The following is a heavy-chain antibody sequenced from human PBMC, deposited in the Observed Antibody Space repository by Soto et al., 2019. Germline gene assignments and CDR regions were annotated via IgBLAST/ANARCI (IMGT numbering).Heavy chain of an antibody. CDR3: ARYCSGGTCYDRIDY. Sequence: SETLSLTCAVSGGSIDSAGSYWSWIRQIPGRGLEWIGRIYHGGTTDYNPSLKSRITMSVDTSKNQFSLELNSVTAADTAVYYCARYCSGGTCYDRIDYWGQGTLVTVSS. CDR2: IYHGGTT. J-gene: IGHJ4*02. V-gene: IGHV4-31*11. CDR1: GGSIDSAGSY. D-gene: IGHD2-15*01.